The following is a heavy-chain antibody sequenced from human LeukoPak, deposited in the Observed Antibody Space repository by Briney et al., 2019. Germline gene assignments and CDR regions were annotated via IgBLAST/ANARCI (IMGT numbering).Heavy chain of an antibody. CDR1: NGSISNYY. Sequence: TPSETLSLTCTVSNGSISNYYWNWIRQAPGKGLEWIGYIYYTGSTNKNPSLKSRVTMSVDTSKNQFSLNLKSVTPEDTAVYYCARNLVPEQLVLNFWGQGILVTVSS. CDR2: IYYTGST. CDR3: ARNLVPEQLVLNF. D-gene: IGHD6-13*01. V-gene: IGHV4-59*01. J-gene: IGHJ4*02.